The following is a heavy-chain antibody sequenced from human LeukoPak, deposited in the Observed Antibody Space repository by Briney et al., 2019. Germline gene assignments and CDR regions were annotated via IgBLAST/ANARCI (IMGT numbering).Heavy chain of an antibody. CDR2: IYYSGST. Sequence: SETLSLTCTVSGGSISSSSYYWGWIRQPPGKGLEWIGSIYYSGSTYYNSSLKSRVTISVDTSKNQFSLKLSSVTAADTAVYYCASISSWFSIVGATGYYFDYWGQGTLVTVSS. D-gene: IGHD1-26*01. CDR1: GGSISSSSYY. V-gene: IGHV4-39*07. J-gene: IGHJ4*02. CDR3: ASISSWFSIVGATGYYFDY.